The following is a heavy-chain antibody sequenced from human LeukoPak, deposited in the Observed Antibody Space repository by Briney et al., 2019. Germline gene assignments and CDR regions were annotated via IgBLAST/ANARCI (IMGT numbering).Heavy chain of an antibody. CDR1: GGSFSGYY. J-gene: IGHJ5*02. CDR2: INHSGST. V-gene: IGHV4-34*01. CDR3: ARGAWKWDLLYNWFDL. D-gene: IGHD1-26*01. Sequence: SETLSLTCAVYGGSFSGYYWSWIRQPPGKGLEWIGEINHSGSTNYNPSLKSRVTISVDTSKNQFSLKLRSVTAADTAVYYCARGAWKWDLLYNWFDLWGQGTLVTVSS.